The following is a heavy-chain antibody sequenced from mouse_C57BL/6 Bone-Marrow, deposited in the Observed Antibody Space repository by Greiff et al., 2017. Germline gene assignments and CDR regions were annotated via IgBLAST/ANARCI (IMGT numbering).Heavy chain of an antibody. CDR2: IRNKANGYTT. Sequence: EVQLVESGGGLVQPGGSLSLSCAASGFTFTDYYMSWVRPPPGKALEWLGFIRNKANGYTTEYSASVKGRFTISRDNSQSILYLQMNALRAEDSATYYCARLLLYFDYWGQGTTLTVSA. V-gene: IGHV7-3*01. J-gene: IGHJ2*01. CDR3: ARLLLYFDY. CDR1: GFTFTDYY. D-gene: IGHD1-1*01.